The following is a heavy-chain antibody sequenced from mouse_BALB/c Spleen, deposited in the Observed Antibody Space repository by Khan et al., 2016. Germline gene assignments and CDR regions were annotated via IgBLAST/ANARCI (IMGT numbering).Heavy chain of an antibody. J-gene: IGHJ1*01. V-gene: IGHV3-2*02. Sequence: EGQLQESGPGLVKPSQSLSLTCTVTGYSITSDYAWNWIRQFPGNKLEWMGYISYSGSTSYNPSPKSRISITRDTPKSQSFLQLNSVTTEDTATYYCARAPPRWYFDVWGAGTTVTVSS. CDR2: ISYSGST. CDR3: ARAPPRWYFDV. CDR1: GYSITSDYA.